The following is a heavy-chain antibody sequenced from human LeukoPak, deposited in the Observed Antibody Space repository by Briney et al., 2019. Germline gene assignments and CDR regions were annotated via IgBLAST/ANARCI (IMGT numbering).Heavy chain of an antibody. CDR3: ATVHLYDSSGLDY. J-gene: IGHJ4*02. Sequence: SVKVSCKASGGTFSSYTISWVRQAPGQGLEWMGGIIPIFGTANYAQKFQGGVTMTEDTSTDTAYMELSSLRSEDTAVYYCATVHLYDSSGLDYWGQGTLVTVSS. D-gene: IGHD3-22*01. CDR1: GGTFSSYT. CDR2: IIPIFGTA. V-gene: IGHV1-69*06.